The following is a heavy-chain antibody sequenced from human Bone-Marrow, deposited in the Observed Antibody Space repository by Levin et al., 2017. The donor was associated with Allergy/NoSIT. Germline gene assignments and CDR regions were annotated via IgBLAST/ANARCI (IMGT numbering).Heavy chain of an antibody. J-gene: IGHJ4*02. CDR2: IYSGGST. CDR1: GFTVSSNY. CDR3: ARTHTYYYGSGSYYTIYFDY. Sequence: PGGSLRLSCAASGFTVSSNYMSWVRQAPGKGLEWVSVIYSGGSTYYADSVKGRFTISRDNSKNTLYLQMNSLRAEDTAVYYCARTHTYYYGSGSYYTIYFDYWGQGTLVTVSS. D-gene: IGHD3-10*01. V-gene: IGHV3-53*01.